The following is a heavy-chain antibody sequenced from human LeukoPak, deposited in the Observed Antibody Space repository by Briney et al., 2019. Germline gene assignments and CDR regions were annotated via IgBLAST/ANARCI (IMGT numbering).Heavy chain of an antibody. D-gene: IGHD2-2*01. V-gene: IGHV3-23*01. Sequence: TGGSLRLSCAASGFTFSNYAIHWVRQAPGKGLEWVSTVGGRGVKTYYVDSVKGRFTISRDNSKNTVYLQMNSLRAEDTAVYYCAKRGDCSGTCTYDYWGQGTLVTVSS. CDR3: AKRGDCSGTCTYDY. CDR1: GFTFSNYA. CDR2: VGGRGVKT. J-gene: IGHJ4*02.